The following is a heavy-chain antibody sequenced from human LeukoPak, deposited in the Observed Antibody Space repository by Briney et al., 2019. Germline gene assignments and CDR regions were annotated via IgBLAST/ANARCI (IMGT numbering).Heavy chain of an antibody. J-gene: IGHJ4*02. CDR3: ARDVGGGRIAAAGTNFDY. V-gene: IGHV4-4*07. D-gene: IGHD6-13*01. CDR2: IYTSGST. Sequence: SETLSLTCTVSGGSISNYYWSWIRQPAGKGLEWIGRIYTSGSTNYNPSLKSRVTMSVDTSKNQFSLKLSSVTAADTAVYYCARDVGGGRIAAAGTNFDYWGQGTLVTISS. CDR1: GGSISNYY.